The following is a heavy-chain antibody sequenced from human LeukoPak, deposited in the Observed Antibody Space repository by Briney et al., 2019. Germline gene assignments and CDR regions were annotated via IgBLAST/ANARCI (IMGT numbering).Heavy chain of an antibody. V-gene: IGHV3-23*01. CDR2: ITSSGAAT. CDR1: GFTFSSYT. Sequence: GGSLRLSCATSGFTFSSYTMTWVRQAPGKGLEWVSSITSSGAATYYADSVKGRFTISRDNSDNTLYLQMNSLRAEDTAVYYCAKDRPNYYGSNGHYYKLNGDCWGQGTLVTVSS. J-gene: IGHJ4*02. CDR3: AKDRPNYYGSNGHYYKLNGDC. D-gene: IGHD3-22*01.